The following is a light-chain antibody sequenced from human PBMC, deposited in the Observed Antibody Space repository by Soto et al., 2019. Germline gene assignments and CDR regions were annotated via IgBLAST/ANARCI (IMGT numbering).Light chain of an antibody. CDR3: SSYTSDTSRV. J-gene: IGLJ1*01. CDR2: EVI. CDR1: SSDIGFYNY. Sequence: QSVLTQPASVSGSPGQSITISCTGTSSDIGFYNYVSWYQQHPGKAPRLMIYEVINRPSGVSNRFSGSKFGNTASLTISGLQAEDEADYYCSSYTSDTSRVFGTGTKLTVL. V-gene: IGLV2-14*01.